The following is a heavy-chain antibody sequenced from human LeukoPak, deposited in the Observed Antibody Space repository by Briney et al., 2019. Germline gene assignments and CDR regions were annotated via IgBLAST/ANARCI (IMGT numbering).Heavy chain of an antibody. J-gene: IGHJ4*02. CDR1: GFTFSSYA. CDR3: ARGRGDYYDSSGYYDY. V-gene: IGHV3-64*01. CDR2: ISSNGGST. Sequence: GGSLRLSCAASGFTFSSYAMHWVRQASGKGLEYVSAISSNGGSTYYANSVKGRFTISRDNSKNTLYLQMGSLRAEDMAVYYCARGRGDYYDSSGYYDYWGQGTLVTVSS. D-gene: IGHD3-22*01.